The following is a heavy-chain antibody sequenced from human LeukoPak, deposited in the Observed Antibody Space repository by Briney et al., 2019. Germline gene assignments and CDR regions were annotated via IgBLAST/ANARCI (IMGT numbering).Heavy chain of an antibody. J-gene: IGHJ4*02. D-gene: IGHD1-26*01. CDR1: GFTFSSYG. CDR2: ISYDGSNK. CDR3: ARADVGASYFDY. Sequence: PGGSLRLSCAASGFTFSSYGMHWVRQAPGKGLEWVAVISYDGSNKYYADSVKGRFTISRDNSKNTLYLQMNSLRAEDTAVYYCARADVGASYFDYWGQGTLVTVSS. V-gene: IGHV3-30*03.